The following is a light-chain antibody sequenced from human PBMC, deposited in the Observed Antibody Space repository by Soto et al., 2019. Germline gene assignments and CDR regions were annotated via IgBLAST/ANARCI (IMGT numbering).Light chain of an antibody. J-gene: IGLJ1*01. V-gene: IGLV2-8*01. Sequence: QSALTQPPSASGSPGQSVTISCTGTSSDVGGYNYVSWYQQHPGKAPKLMIYEVSKRPSGVPDRFSGSKSGNTASLTGSGLQAEDEADYYCSSYAGSNNLGVFGTGTKVTVL. CDR1: SSDVGGYNY. CDR2: EVS. CDR3: SSYAGSNNLGV.